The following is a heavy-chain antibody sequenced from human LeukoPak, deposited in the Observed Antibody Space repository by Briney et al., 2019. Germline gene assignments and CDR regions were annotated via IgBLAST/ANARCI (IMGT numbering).Heavy chain of an antibody. Sequence: GGSLRLSCAASGFTFSSYSMNWVRQAPGKGLEWVSSITSSSGFISYADSLKGRFTISRDSAKNSLYLQMNSLRAEDTAVYYCARQSGWSFDYWGQGTLVTVSS. CDR3: ARQSGWSFDY. D-gene: IGHD6-19*01. J-gene: IGHJ4*02. CDR2: ITSSSGFI. CDR1: GFTFSSYS. V-gene: IGHV3-21*01.